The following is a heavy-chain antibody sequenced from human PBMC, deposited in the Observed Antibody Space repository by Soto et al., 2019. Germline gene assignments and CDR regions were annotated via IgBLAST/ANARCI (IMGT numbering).Heavy chain of an antibody. CDR3: AKDLAAHGFDY. Sequence: SLRLSCAASGFTFDDYAMHWVRQAPGKGLEWVSGISWNSGSIGYADSVKGRFTISRVNAKNSLYLQMNSLRAEDTALYYCAKDLAAHGFDYWGQGTLVTVSS. CDR1: GFTFDDYA. D-gene: IGHD6-13*01. J-gene: IGHJ4*02. V-gene: IGHV3-9*01. CDR2: ISWNSGSI.